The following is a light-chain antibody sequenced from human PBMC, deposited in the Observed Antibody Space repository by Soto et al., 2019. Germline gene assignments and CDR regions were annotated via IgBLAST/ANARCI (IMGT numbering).Light chain of an antibody. V-gene: IGKV3-15*01. CDR1: QSVSSN. J-gene: IGKJ1*01. CDR3: LQYHNLWA. Sequence: EIVLTQPPVTLSLSPGERATLSCRASQSVSSNLAWYQQKPGQAPRLLIYGASTRAPGVPARFSGSGSGTEFTLTISSLQPEDFTVYSCLQYHNLWAFGQGTKVDI. CDR2: GAS.